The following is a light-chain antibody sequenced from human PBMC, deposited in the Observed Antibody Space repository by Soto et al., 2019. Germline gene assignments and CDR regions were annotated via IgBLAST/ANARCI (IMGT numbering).Light chain of an antibody. J-gene: IGKJ5*01. CDR3: QQYVISVT. Sequence: QSAGTLSLTKGERATLSCRASQSISGNYLAWYQQKPGQAPRLLIYGASNRATGIPERFSGSGSGTDFTLTIGGLEPQDSAMYYCQQYVISVTFGQGTRLEI. V-gene: IGKV3-20*01. CDR2: GAS. CDR1: QSISGNY.